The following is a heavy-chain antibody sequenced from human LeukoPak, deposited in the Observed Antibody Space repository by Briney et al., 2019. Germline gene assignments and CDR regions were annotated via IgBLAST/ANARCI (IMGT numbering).Heavy chain of an antibody. CDR3: ARLAYLNYYYYMDV. V-gene: IGHV4-34*01. CDR1: GGSFSGYY. J-gene: IGHJ6*03. CDR2: INHSGST. Sequence: SETLSLTCAVYGGSFSGYYWSWIRQPPGKGLEWIGEINHSGSTNYNPSLKSRVTISVDTSKNQFSLKLSSVTAADTAEYYCARLAYLNYYYYMDVWGKGTTVTVSS. D-gene: IGHD2-21*01.